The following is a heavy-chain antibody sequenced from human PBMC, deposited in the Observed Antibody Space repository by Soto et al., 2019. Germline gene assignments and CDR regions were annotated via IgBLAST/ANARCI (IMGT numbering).Heavy chain of an antibody. CDR2: IYYSGST. V-gene: IGHV4-59*01. CDR3: ARSTYRWDYFDY. J-gene: IGHJ4*02. Sequence: SETLSLTCTVSGGSISSYYWSWIRQPPGKGLEWIGYIYYSGSTNYNPSLKSRVTISVDTSKNQFSLKLSSVTAADTAVYYCARSTYRWDYFDYWGQGTLVTVSS. D-gene: IGHD6-13*01. CDR1: GGSISSYY.